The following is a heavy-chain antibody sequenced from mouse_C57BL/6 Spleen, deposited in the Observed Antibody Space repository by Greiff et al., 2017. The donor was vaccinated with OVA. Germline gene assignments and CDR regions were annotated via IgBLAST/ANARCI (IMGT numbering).Heavy chain of an antibody. J-gene: IGHJ1*03. CDR2: IYPGSGST. V-gene: IGHV1-55*01. Sequence: QVQLQQPGAELVKPGASVKMSCKASGYTFTSYWITWVKQRPGQGLEWIGDIYPGSGSTNYNEKFKSKATLTVDTSSSTAYMQLSSLTSEDSAVYYCARRAYYDYGDWYFDVWGTGTTVTVSS. D-gene: IGHD2-4*01. CDR1: GYTFTSYW. CDR3: ARRAYYDYGDWYFDV.